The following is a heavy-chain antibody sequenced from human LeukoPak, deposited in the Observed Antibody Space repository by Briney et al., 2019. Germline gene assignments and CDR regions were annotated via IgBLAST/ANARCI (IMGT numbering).Heavy chain of an antibody. CDR3: ARRQRGSKLKCSGGSCYLDHYYYMDV. J-gene: IGHJ6*03. CDR2: TYYRSKWYN. CDR1: GDSVSSNSAA. D-gene: IGHD2-15*01. Sequence: SQTLSLTCAISGDSVSSNSAAWNWIRQSPSRGLEWLGRTYYRSKWYNDYAVSVKSRITINPDTSKNQFSLQLNSVTPEDTAVYYCARRQRGSKLKCSGGSCYLDHYYYMDVWGKGTTVTISS. V-gene: IGHV6-1*01.